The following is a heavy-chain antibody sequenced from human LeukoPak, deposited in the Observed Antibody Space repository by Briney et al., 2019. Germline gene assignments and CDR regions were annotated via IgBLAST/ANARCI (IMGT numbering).Heavy chain of an antibody. CDR3: VRDQADYVWGSYRLEGYFDY. J-gene: IGHJ4*02. Sequence: SETLSLTCTVSGGSISSGGYYWSWIRQHPGKGLEWIGYIYYSGSTYYNPSLKSRVTISIDTSKNQFSLKLSSVTAADTAVYYCVRDQADYVWGSYRLEGYFDYWGQGTLVTVSS. D-gene: IGHD3-16*02. CDR1: GGSISSGGYY. V-gene: IGHV4-31*03. CDR2: IYYSGST.